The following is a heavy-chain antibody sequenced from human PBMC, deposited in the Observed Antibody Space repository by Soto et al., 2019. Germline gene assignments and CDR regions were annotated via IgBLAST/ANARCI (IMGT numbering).Heavy chain of an antibody. D-gene: IGHD6-19*01. J-gene: IGHJ6*02. Sequence: SQTLSLSCAISRESVSSNSAASNWIRQSPSRGIEWLGRTYYRSKWYNDYAVSVKSRITINPDTSKNQFSLQLNSVTPEDTAVYYCARDSAWTGYIAVAYYYYYGMDVWGQGTTVTVSS. V-gene: IGHV6-1*01. CDR3: ARDSAWTGYIAVAYYYYYGMDV. CDR2: TYYRSKWYN. CDR1: RESVSSNSAA.